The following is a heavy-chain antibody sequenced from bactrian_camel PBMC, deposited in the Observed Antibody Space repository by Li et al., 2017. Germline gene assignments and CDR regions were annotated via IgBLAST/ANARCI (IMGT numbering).Heavy chain of an antibody. D-gene: IGHD1*01. CDR3: AADGNCFFHGGYRY. Sequence: DVQLVESGGGSVQAGGSLRLSCAASGDIYSSNYMDWFRQAPGKEPEGVAAISTGGGNTYYTDSVVKGRFTISQDYAKGTVYLQMNSLQPEDTVMYYCAADGNCFFHGGYRYWGQGTQVTVS. CDR2: ISTGGGNT. CDR1: GDIYSSNY. V-gene: IGHV3S31*01. J-gene: IGHJ4*01.